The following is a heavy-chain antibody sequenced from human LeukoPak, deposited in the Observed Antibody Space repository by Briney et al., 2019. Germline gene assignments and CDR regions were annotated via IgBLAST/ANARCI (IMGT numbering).Heavy chain of an antibody. V-gene: IGHV3-30-3*01. CDR3: ARGRFLEWLLSSNWFDP. D-gene: IGHD3-3*01. Sequence: PGGSLRLSCAASGFTFSSYAMHWVRQAPGKGLEWVAVISYDGRNKYYADSVKGRFTISRDNSKNTLYLQMNSLRAEDTAVYYCARGRFLEWLLSSNWFDPWGQGTLVTVSS. CDR2: ISYDGRNK. CDR1: GFTFSSYA. J-gene: IGHJ5*02.